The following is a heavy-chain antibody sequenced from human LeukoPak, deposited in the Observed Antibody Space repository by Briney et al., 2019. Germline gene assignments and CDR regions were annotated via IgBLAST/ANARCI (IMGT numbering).Heavy chain of an antibody. D-gene: IGHD2/OR15-2a*01. V-gene: IGHV4-34*01. J-gene: IGHJ5*02. CDR2: INHSGST. Sequence: SETLSLTCAVYGGSFSGYYWSWIRQPPGKGLEWIGEINHSGSTNYNPSLKSRVTISVDTSKNQFSLKLSPVTAADTAVYYCARGRSFRNWFDPWGQGTLVTVSS. CDR3: ARGRSFRNWFDP. CDR1: GGSFSGYY.